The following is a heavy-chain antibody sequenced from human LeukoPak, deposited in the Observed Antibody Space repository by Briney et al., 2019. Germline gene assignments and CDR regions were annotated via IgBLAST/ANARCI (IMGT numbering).Heavy chain of an antibody. CDR2: INPGGSNR. CDR1: GITFSNYE. Sequence: GGCLRLSCAASGITFSNYEMNWVRQAAGEGLEWVSYINPGGSNRFHAGSVRGRFTIYRDDAKKSVYLQMNSLRAEGTAVYYCASSLSSGWGPVDDYWGQGIMVTVSS. CDR3: ASSLSSGWGPVDDY. D-gene: IGHD6-19*01. V-gene: IGHV3-48*03. J-gene: IGHJ4*02.